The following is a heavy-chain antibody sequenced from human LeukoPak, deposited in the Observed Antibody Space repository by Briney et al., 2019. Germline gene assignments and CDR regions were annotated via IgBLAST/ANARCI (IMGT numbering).Heavy chain of an antibody. CDR1: GFTFSSYG. Sequence: GRSLRLSCAPSGFTFSSYGMHWVRQAPGKGLEWVACIYPDGTNKDYADSVKGRFIISRDNSKNTLYLQMNSLRAEDRAVYYCAKDWSGNYNWFDPWGQGTLVTVSS. CDR2: IYPDGTNK. V-gene: IGHV3-30*02. J-gene: IGHJ5*02. CDR3: AKDWSGNYNWFDP. D-gene: IGHD3-3*01.